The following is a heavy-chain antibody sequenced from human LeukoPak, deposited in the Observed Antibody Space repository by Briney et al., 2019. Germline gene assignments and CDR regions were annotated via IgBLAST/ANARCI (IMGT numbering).Heavy chain of an antibody. J-gene: IGHJ6*03. CDR2: IIPIFGTA. CDR1: GGTFNDYA. V-gene: IGHV1-69*06. Sequence: ASVKVSCKASGGTFNDYAFNWVRQAPGQGLEWMGGIIPIFGTANYAQKFQGRVTITADKSTSTAYMELSSLRSEDTAVYYCARRGSSWPYYYYYMDVWGKGTTVTVSS. CDR3: ARRGSSWPYYYYYMDV. D-gene: IGHD6-13*01.